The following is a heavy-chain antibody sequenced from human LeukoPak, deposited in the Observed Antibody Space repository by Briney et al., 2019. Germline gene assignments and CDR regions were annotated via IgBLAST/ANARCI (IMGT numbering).Heavy chain of an antibody. CDR2: ISWNSGSI. Sequence: GGSLRLSCSASGFKFSNYAMHWVRQAPGKGLEWVSGISWNSGSIGYADSVKGRFTISRDNAKNSLYLQMNSLRAEDTAVYYCARGPRVYSFDYWGQGTLVTVSS. CDR3: ARGPRVYSFDY. V-gene: IGHV3-9*01. J-gene: IGHJ4*02. D-gene: IGHD4-11*01. CDR1: GFKFSNYA.